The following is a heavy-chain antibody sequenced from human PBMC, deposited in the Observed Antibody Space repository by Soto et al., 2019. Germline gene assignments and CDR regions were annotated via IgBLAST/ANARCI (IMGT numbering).Heavy chain of an antibody. CDR2: IYYSGST. CDR3: ARDTISQYDFWSGLGVNYYYGMDV. D-gene: IGHD3-3*01. V-gene: IGHV4-31*03. Sequence: LSLTCTVSGGSISSGGYYWSWIRQHPGKGLEWIGYIYYSGSTYYNPSLKSRVTISVDTSKNQFSLKLSSVTAADTAVYYCARDTISQYDFWSGLGVNYYYGMDVWGQGTTVT. J-gene: IGHJ6*02. CDR1: GGSISSGGYY.